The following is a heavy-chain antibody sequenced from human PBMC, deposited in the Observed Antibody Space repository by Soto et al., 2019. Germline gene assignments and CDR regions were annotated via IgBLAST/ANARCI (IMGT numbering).Heavy chain of an antibody. CDR3: ARTDCSSTSCYRIVDYHYYSGMDV. J-gene: IGHJ6*02. CDR1: GYSFTSYL. V-gene: IGHV5-10-1*01. D-gene: IGHD2-2*01. CDR2: IDPSDSYT. Sequence: GESLKISCKGSGYSFTSYLISWVRQMPGKGLEWMGRIDPSDSYTNYSPSFQGHVTISADKSISTAYLQWSSLKASDTAMYYCARTDCSSTSCYRIVDYHYYSGMDVCGQGTTVKFSS.